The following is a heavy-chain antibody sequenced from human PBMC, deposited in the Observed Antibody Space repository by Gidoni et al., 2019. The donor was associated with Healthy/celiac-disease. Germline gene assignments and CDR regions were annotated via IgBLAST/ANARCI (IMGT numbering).Heavy chain of an antibody. CDR1: GFTFSSYG. CDR3: ARGGIYYDSSGEMDV. CDR2: IWYDGSNK. Sequence: QVQLVESGGGVVQPGRSLRLSCAASGFTFSSYGMHWVRQAPGKGLVWVAVIWYDGSNKYYADSVKGRFTISRDNSKNTLYLQMNSLRAEDTAVYYCARGGIYYDSSGEMDVWGQGTTVTVSS. D-gene: IGHD3-22*01. V-gene: IGHV3-33*01. J-gene: IGHJ6*02.